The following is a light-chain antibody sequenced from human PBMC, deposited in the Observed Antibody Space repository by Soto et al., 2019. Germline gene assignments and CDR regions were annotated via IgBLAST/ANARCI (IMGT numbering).Light chain of an antibody. Sequence: EFVLTQSPATLSLSPGERATLSCRASQSVSSYLAWYQQRPGQAPRLLIYDASNRATGVPARFSGSGSGTDFTLTISSLEPEDFAVYYCQQRSSWPPTFGQGTRLEIK. J-gene: IGKJ5*01. CDR2: DAS. V-gene: IGKV3-11*01. CDR1: QSVSSY. CDR3: QQRSSWPPT.